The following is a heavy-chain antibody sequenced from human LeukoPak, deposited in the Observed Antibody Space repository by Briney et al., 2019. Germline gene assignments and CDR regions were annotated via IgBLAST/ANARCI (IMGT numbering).Heavy chain of an antibody. CDR2: IYYSGNT. J-gene: IGHJ3*02. Sequence: SETLSLTCTFSGGSISSYYWIWIRQPPGKGLEWVGFIYYSGNTNYNPSLKSRVTISVDTSKNQFSLKLSSVTAADTAVYYCASYGDYVAFDIWGQGTMVTVSS. V-gene: IGHV4-59*01. CDR1: GGSISSYY. D-gene: IGHD4-17*01. CDR3: ASYGDYVAFDI.